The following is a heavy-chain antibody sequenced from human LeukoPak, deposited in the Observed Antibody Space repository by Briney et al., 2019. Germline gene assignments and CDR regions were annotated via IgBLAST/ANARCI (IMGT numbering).Heavy chain of an antibody. Sequence: ASVKVSCKASGHTFTSYYMHWVRQAPGQGLEWMGWISAYNGNTNYAQKLQGRVTMTTDTSTSTAYMELRSLRSDDTAVYYCARVSDSSGYYADFDYWGQGTLVTVSS. D-gene: IGHD3-22*01. CDR2: ISAYNGNT. CDR1: GHTFTSYY. CDR3: ARVSDSSGYYADFDY. J-gene: IGHJ4*02. V-gene: IGHV1-18*04.